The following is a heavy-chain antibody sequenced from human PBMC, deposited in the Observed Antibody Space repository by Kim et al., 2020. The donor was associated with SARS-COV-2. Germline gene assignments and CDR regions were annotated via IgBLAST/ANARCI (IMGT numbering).Heavy chain of an antibody. D-gene: IGHD3-9*01. CDR2: INIYNGHA. CDR1: GYIFTTYG. J-gene: IGHJ5*02. Sequence: ASVKVSCQASGYIFTTYGINWVRQAPGQGLEWIGWINIYNGHANYAHNLHGRVTVTTDTATNTVFMELRSLTSDDTAIYYCARDHDDIFTSYFANSFDPWDQGTLVTVSS. V-gene: IGHV1-18*01. CDR3: ARDHDDIFTSYFANSFDP.